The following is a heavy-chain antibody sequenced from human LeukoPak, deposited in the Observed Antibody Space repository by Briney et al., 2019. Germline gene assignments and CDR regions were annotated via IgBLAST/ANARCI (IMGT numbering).Heavy chain of an antibody. V-gene: IGHV3-11*01. D-gene: IGHD6-13*01. J-gene: IGHJ4*02. Sequence: FXDXYXXXXRRAPGKGLXWXSYISSSGSTIYYADSVKGRFTISRDNAKNSLYLQMNSLRAEDTAVYFCAKVGYSSWYYFDYWGQGTLVTVSS. CDR2: ISSSGSTI. CDR3: AKVGYSSWYYFDY. CDR1: FXDXY.